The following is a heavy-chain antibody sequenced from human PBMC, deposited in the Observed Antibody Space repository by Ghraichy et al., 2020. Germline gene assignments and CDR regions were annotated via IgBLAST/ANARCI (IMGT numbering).Heavy chain of an antibody. CDR2: INHSGST. CDR1: GGSFSGYY. CDR3: ARGQRITIFGVRLWGAFDI. Sequence: SETLSLTCAVYGGSFSGYYWSWIRQPPGKGLEWIGEINHSGSTNHNPSLKSRVTISVDTSKNQFSLKLSSVTAADTAVYYCARGQRITIFGVRLWGAFDIWGQGTMVTVSS. J-gene: IGHJ3*02. D-gene: IGHD3-3*01. V-gene: IGHV4-34*01.